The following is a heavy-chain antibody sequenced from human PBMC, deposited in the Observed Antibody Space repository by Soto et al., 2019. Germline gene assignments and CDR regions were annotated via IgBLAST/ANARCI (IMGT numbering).Heavy chain of an antibody. Sequence: SETLSLTCTVSGGSISSYYWSWIRQPPGKGLEWIGYIYYSGSTNYNPSLKSRVTISVDTSKNQFSLKLSSVTAADTAVYYCARVGYYDSSGTTEYFQHWGQGTLVTVSS. CDR2: IYYSGST. V-gene: IGHV4-59*01. CDR3: ARVGYYDSSGTTEYFQH. J-gene: IGHJ1*01. D-gene: IGHD3-22*01. CDR1: GGSISSYY.